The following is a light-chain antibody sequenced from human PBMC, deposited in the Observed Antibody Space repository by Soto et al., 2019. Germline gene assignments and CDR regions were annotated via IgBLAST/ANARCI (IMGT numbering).Light chain of an antibody. CDR2: GAS. V-gene: IGKV3-20*01. CDR3: QQYGSSPIT. CDR1: QSVSSSY. Sequence: EIVLTQSPATLSLSQGERATLSCRGSQSVSSSYLAWYQQKPGQAPRLLIHGASSRATGIPDRISGSGSGTDFTLTISRLEPEDFAVYYCQQYGSSPITFGQGTRLEIK. J-gene: IGKJ5*01.